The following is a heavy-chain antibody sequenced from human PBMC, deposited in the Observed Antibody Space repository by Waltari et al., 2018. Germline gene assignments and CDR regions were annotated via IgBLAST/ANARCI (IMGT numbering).Heavy chain of an antibody. J-gene: IGHJ6*02. V-gene: IGHV4-39*07. CDR3: ARSTWASGEIAAAGDYYYYGMDV. CDR1: GGSISSSSYY. CDR2: IYYSGST. D-gene: IGHD6-13*01. Sequence: QLQLQESGPGLVKPSETLSLTCTVSGGSISSSSYYWGWIRQPPGKGLEWIGSIYYSGSTYNNPSLKSRVTISVDTSKNQFSLKLCSVTAAETAVYYCARSTWASGEIAAAGDYYYYGMDVWGQGNTVTVSS.